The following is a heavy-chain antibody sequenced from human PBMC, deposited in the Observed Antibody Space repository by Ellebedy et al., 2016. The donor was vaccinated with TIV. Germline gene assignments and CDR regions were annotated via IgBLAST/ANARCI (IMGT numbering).Heavy chain of an antibody. CDR3: ANGGSLSYGIFDY. J-gene: IGHJ4*02. Sequence: SETLSLTCTISGASISDVGSYWSWIRQLPGKGLDWIGYVYHLGNTYYTPSLKSRVAISVDSSKNQFSLRLNSVTAAATCVYYFANGGSLSYGIFDYWGQGNLVTVSS. V-gene: IGHV4-31*03. D-gene: IGHD3-16*01. CDR2: VYHLGNT. CDR1: GASISDVGSY.